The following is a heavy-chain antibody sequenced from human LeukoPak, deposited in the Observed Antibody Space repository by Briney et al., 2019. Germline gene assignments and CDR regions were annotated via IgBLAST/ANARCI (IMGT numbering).Heavy chain of an antibody. J-gene: IGHJ3*02. CDR1: GYTFTSYG. CDR3: AGQGVTMVRGVIPHDAFDI. D-gene: IGHD3-10*01. V-gene: IGHV1-2*02. CDR2: INPNSGGT. Sequence: ASVKVSCKASGYTFTSYGISWVRQAPGQGLEWMGWINPNSGGTNYAQKFQGRVTMTRDTSISTAYMELSRLRSDDTAVYYCAGQGVTMVRGVIPHDAFDIWGQGTMVTVSS.